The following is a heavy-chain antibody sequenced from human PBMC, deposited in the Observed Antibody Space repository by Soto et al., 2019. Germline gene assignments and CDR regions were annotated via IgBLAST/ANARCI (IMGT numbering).Heavy chain of an antibody. CDR3: AADSLSPVAGSY. D-gene: IGHD6-19*01. Sequence: SVKVSCKASGFTFTSSAVQWVRPARGQRLEWIGWIVVGSGNTNYAQKFQERVHITRDMSPSTAYMELSSLRSEDTAVYYCAADSLSPVAGSYLGQGTLVTVSS. CDR2: IVVGSGNT. V-gene: IGHV1-58*01. J-gene: IGHJ4*02. CDR1: GFTFTSSA.